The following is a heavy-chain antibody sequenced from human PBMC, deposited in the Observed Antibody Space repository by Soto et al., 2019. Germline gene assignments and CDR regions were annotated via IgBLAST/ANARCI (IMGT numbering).Heavy chain of an antibody. J-gene: IGHJ4*02. Sequence: QVQLVESGGGVVQPGRSLRLSCAASGFTFSSYPMHWVRQAPGKGLEWVAVISYDGNDKYHADSVKGRFTISRDNPKNTLYLQMNSLRAEDTAMYYCARDRDKAAAEYYLDYWGQGTLVTVSS. D-gene: IGHD6-13*01. CDR3: ARDRDKAAAEYYLDY. CDR1: GFTFSSYP. V-gene: IGHV3-30-3*01. CDR2: ISYDGNDK.